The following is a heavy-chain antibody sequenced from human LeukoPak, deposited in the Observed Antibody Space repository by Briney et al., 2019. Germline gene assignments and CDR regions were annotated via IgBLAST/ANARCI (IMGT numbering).Heavy chain of an antibody. D-gene: IGHD4-17*01. Sequence: PSETLSLTCTVSGGSISSSSYYWGWIRQPPGKGLEWIGSIYYSGSTYYNPSLKSRVTISVDTSKNQFSLKLSSVTAADTAVYYCARDRSASGDYLNWFDPWGQGTLVTVSS. J-gene: IGHJ5*02. CDR2: IYYSGST. CDR3: ARDRSASGDYLNWFDP. V-gene: IGHV4-39*07. CDR1: GGSISSSSYY.